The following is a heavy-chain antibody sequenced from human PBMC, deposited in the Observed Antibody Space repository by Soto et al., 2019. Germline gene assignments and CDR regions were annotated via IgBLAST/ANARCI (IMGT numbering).Heavy chain of an antibody. CDR2: IIGSGGRT. D-gene: IGHD3-16*01. CDR3: AKDRIMGSTTFWGMDV. V-gene: IGHV3-23*01. Sequence: EVQLLESGGGLVQPGGSLRLSCAASGFAFSSYAMSWVRQAPGKGLEWVSAIIGSGGRTYYADSVKGRFTISRDNSKKPLYLQMNGVRVEDTAVYYCAKDRIMGSTTFWGMDVWGQGTTVTVSS. CDR1: GFAFSSYA. J-gene: IGHJ6*02.